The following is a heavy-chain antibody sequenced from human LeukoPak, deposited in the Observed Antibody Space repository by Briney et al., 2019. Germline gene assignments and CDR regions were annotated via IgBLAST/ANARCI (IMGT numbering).Heavy chain of an antibody. J-gene: IGHJ4*02. V-gene: IGHV3-21*01. CDR1: GFTFSTYS. D-gene: IGHD1-1*01. Sequence: PGGSLRLSCAASGFTFSTYSMNWVREAPGKGLVWVSSISSSSSYIFYADSVKGRFTISRDNAKNSLYLQMNSLRAEDTAVYYCTRAPPPIQLERPGTYDYWGQGTLVTVSS. CDR3: TRAPPPIQLERPGTYDY. CDR2: ISSSSSYI.